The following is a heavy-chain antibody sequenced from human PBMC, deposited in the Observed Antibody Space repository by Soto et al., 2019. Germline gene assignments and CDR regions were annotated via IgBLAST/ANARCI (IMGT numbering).Heavy chain of an antibody. Sequence: GGSLRLSCAASGFTVSSNYMSWVRQAPGKGLEWVSVIYSGGSTYYADSVKGRFTISRDNSKNTLYLQMNSVRAADTAVYYCARDSGGYSSSWFPICDYWGQGTLVTVSS. CDR2: IYSGGST. J-gene: IGHJ4*02. V-gene: IGHV3-53*01. CDR3: ARDSGGYSSSWFPICDY. D-gene: IGHD6-13*01. CDR1: GFTVSSNY.